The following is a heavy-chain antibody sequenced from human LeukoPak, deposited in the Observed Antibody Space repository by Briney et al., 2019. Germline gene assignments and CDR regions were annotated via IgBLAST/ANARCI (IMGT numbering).Heavy chain of an antibody. CDR2: ISYEGSNK. Sequence: PGGSLRLSCAASGFTFSSYAMHWVRQAPGKGLEWVAVISYEGSNKYYADSVKGRFTISRDNAKNSLYLQMNSLRAEDTAVYYCARGYDSGSYPVWGQGTTVTVSS. V-gene: IGHV3-30*04. J-gene: IGHJ6*02. D-gene: IGHD1-26*01. CDR1: GFTFSSYA. CDR3: ARGYDSGSYPV.